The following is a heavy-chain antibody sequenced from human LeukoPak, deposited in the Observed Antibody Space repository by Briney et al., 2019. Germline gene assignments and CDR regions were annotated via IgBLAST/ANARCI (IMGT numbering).Heavy chain of an antibody. CDR2: IYWNDDK. D-gene: IGHD3-3*01. V-gene: IGHV2-5*01. Sequence: SGPTLVKPTQTLTLTCTFSGFSLSTSGVGVGWIRQPPGKALEWLAIIYWNDDKRYRPSLESRLTITKDTSKNQVVLTMANMDPVDTATYYCAHSRVTIVAVGGEPHNWFDSWGQGTLVIVSS. CDR3: AHSRVTIVAVGGEPHNWFDS. J-gene: IGHJ5*01. CDR1: GFSLSTSGVG.